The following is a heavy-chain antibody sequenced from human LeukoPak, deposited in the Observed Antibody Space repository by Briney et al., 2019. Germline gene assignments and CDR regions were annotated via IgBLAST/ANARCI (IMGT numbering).Heavy chain of an antibody. CDR3: ARHVGGNGMAV. J-gene: IGHJ6*02. Sequence: GESLQISCKGAGCSFTNYCIGWVRQPPRKGLEWMGIINPDDSEIKYSPSLQGQVTISADKSTSTAYLQWSTLKASDTAMYNCARHVGGNGMAVWGQGTTVTVSS. CDR2: INPDDSEI. V-gene: IGHV5-51*01. CDR1: GCSFTNYC. D-gene: IGHD1-26*01.